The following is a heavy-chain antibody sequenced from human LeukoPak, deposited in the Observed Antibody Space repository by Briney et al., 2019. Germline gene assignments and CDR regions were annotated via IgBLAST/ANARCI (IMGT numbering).Heavy chain of an antibody. CDR3: ARGGSIAARPPFDY. Sequence: GESLKISCKGSGYTFTGYYMHWVRQAPGQGLEWMGWINPNSGGTNYAQKFQGRVTVTRDTSISTAYMELSRLRSDDTAVYYCARGGSIAARPPFDYWGQGTLVTVSS. CDR2: INPNSGGT. J-gene: IGHJ4*02. CDR1: GYTFTGYY. V-gene: IGHV1-2*02. D-gene: IGHD6-6*01.